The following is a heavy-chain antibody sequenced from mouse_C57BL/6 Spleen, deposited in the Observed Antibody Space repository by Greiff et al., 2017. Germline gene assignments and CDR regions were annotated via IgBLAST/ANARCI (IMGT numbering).Heavy chain of an antibody. CDR3: ARHRPRYGSSSYWYFDV. Sequence: EVQLQESGGDLVKPGGSLKLSCAASGFTFSSYGMSWVRQTPDKRLEWVATISSGGSYTYYPDSVKGRFTISRDNAKNTLYLQMSSLKSEDTAMYYCARHRPRYGSSSYWYFDVWGTGTTVTVSS. CDR2: ISSGGSYT. V-gene: IGHV5-6*01. CDR1: GFTFSSYG. J-gene: IGHJ1*03. D-gene: IGHD1-1*01.